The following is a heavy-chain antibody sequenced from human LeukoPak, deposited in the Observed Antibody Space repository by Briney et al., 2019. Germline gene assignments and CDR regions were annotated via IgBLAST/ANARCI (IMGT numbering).Heavy chain of an antibody. D-gene: IGHD3-16*01. CDR2: ITGGGTFT. V-gene: IGHV3-21*01. J-gene: IGHJ3*02. Sequence: GGSLRLSCEASGFSFSQHTMGWVRLAPGKGLEWVTSITGGGTFTFYADSVKGRFTVSRDNANNLLFLQLHSLRADDTAIYYCVTGDNPDYTWENHRLDAFDIWGQGTMVTVSS. CDR1: GFSFSQHT. CDR3: VTGDNPDYTWENHRLDAFDI.